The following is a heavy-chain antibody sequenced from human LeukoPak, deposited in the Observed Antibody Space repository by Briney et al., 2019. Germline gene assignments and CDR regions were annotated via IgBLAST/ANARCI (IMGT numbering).Heavy chain of an antibody. D-gene: IGHD3-10*01. Sequence: GGSLRLSCAASGFTLTSYAMSWVRQAPGKGLVWVSRINSDGSSTSYADSVKGRFTISRDNAKNTLYLQMNSLRAEDTAVYYCAKEDGSGSYPFDYWGQGTLVTVSS. CDR2: INSDGSST. CDR1: GFTLTSYA. V-gene: IGHV3-74*01. CDR3: AKEDGSGSYPFDY. J-gene: IGHJ4*02.